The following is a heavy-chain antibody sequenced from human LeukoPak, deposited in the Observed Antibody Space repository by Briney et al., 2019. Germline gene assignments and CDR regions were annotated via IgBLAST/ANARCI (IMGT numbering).Heavy chain of an antibody. Sequence: SETLSLTCTVSGGSITSNYDWGWIRQPPGKGLEWIGEINHSGSTNYNPSLKSRVTISVDTSKNQFSLKLSSVTAADTAVYYCARGGCSSTSCYSLSYYFDYWGQGTLVTVSS. D-gene: IGHD2-2*02. CDR1: GGSITSNYD. J-gene: IGHJ4*02. CDR2: INHSGST. CDR3: ARGGCSSTSCYSLSYYFDY. V-gene: IGHV4-34*01.